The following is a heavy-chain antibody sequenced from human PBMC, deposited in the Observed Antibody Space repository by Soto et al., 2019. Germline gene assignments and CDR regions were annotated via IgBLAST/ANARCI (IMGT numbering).Heavy chain of an antibody. J-gene: IGHJ4*02. D-gene: IGHD6-13*01. CDR1: GYTFTSYA. CDR3: ARDRRGWIDSSSWQPVDY. CDR2: INAGNGNT. Sequence: ASVKVSCKASGYTFTSYAMHWVRQAPGQRLEWMGWINAGNGNTKYSQKFQGRVTITRDTSASTAYMELSSLRSEDTAVYYCARDRRGWIDSSSWQPVDYWGQGTRVTVSS. V-gene: IGHV1-3*01.